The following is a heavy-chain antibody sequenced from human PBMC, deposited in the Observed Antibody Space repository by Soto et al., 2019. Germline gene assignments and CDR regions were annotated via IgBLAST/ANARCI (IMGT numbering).Heavy chain of an antibody. CDR2: IYWDDDK. J-gene: IGHJ5*02. Sequence: KESGPTLVNPTQTLTLTCTFSGFSLTTRGVGVGWIRQPPGKALECLALIYWDDDKRYSPSLQSRLSITKDTSKNQVVLTMTNVDPVDTATYYCAHIPNYYQYDWFDPWGQGTLVSVSS. CDR1: GFSLTTRGVG. V-gene: IGHV2-5*02. D-gene: IGHD3-16*01. CDR3: AHIPNYYQYDWFDP.